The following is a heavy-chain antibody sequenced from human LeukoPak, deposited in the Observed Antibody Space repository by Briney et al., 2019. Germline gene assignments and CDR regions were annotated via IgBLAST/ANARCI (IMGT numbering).Heavy chain of an antibody. V-gene: IGHV1-2*02. J-gene: IGHJ5*02. CDR3: ARYDSTVNWFDP. D-gene: IGHD3-22*01. CDR2: INPNSGGT. CDR1: GYTFTGYY. Sequence: ASVKVSCKASGYTFTGYYIHWVRQAPGQGLEWMGWINPNSGGTNYAQRFQGRVTVTRDTSISTAYMELSRLRSDDTAFYYRARYDSTVNWFDPWGQGTLVTVSS.